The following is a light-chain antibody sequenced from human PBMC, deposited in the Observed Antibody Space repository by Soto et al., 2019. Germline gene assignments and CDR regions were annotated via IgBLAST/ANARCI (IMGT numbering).Light chain of an antibody. CDR2: WAS. Sequence: DIEMTQSPDSLAVSLGERATINCKSSQSVLYSSNNKNYLAWYQQKPGQPPKLLIYWASTRESGVPDRFSGSGSGTDFTLTISSLQAEDVAVYHCQQYYSTPSPTFGGGTKVEIK. J-gene: IGKJ4*01. CDR3: QQYYSTPSPT. CDR1: QSVLYSSNNKNY. V-gene: IGKV4-1*01.